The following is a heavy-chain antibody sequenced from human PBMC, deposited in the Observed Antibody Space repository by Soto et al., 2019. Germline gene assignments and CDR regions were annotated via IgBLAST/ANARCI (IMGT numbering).Heavy chain of an antibody. D-gene: IGHD3-16*01. CDR3: ASSIMARAGGYWYFDL. J-gene: IGHJ2*01. CDR1: GGSISSGDYY. CDR2: IYYSGST. Sequence: QVQLQESGPGLVKPSQTLSLTCTVSGGSISSGDYYWSWIRQPPGKGLEWIGYIYYSGSTYYNPSLKSRVTISVDPSKNPFSLKLSSVTAADAAVYYCASSIMARAGGYWYFDLWGRGTLVTVSS. V-gene: IGHV4-30-4*01.